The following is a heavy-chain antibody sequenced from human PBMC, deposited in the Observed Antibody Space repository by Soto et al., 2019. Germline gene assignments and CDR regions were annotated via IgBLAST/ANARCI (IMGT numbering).Heavy chain of an antibody. CDR2: TYYRSKWYN. J-gene: IGHJ4*02. Sequence: LSQTLSLTCAISGDSVSSNSAAWNWIRQSPSRGLEWQGRTYYRSKWYNDYAVPVKSRITINHDTTKNQFSLQLNSVTAADTAVYYCAKNLPRTGRFDYWGQGSLVTVSS. CDR1: GDSVSSNSAA. CDR3: AKNLPRTGRFDY. V-gene: IGHV6-1*01.